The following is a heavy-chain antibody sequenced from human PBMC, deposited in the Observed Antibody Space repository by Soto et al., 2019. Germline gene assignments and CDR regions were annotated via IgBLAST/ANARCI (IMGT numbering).Heavy chain of an antibody. V-gene: IGHV1-69*02. CDR1: GGTFSSYP. CDR2: IIPILGIA. D-gene: IGHD6-13*01. Sequence: QVQLVQSGAEVKKPGSSVKVSCKASGGTFSSYPISWVRQAPGQGLEWMGRIIPILGIANYAQKFQGRVTITADKSTSTAYMELSSLRSEDTAVYYCAGGYSSNPNDYWGQGTLVTVSS. J-gene: IGHJ4*02. CDR3: AGGYSSNPNDY.